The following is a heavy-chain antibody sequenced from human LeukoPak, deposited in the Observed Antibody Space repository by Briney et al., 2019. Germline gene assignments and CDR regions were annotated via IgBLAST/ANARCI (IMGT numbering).Heavy chain of an antibody. V-gene: IGHV3-30*02. D-gene: IGHD3-9*01. J-gene: IGHJ4*02. CDR3: AKDDILTGYSLDY. CDR2: IRNDGDEK. Sequence: GGSLRLSCAASGFTVNTYGMHWVRQAPDKRLEWVAFIRNDGDEKSYAESVKGRFTISRDTSKNTLYLQMNSLRADDTAVYYCAKDDILTGYSLDYWGQGTLVTVSS. CDR1: GFTVNTYG.